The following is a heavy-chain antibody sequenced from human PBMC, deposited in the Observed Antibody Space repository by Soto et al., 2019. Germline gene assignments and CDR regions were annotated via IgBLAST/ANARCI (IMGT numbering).Heavy chain of an antibody. V-gene: IGHV4-34*01. D-gene: IGHD2-15*01. CDR1: CGSFSGYY. J-gene: IGHJ5*02. Sequence: ETLSLTCAVYCGSFSGYYWSWIRQPPGKGLEWIGEINHSGSTNYNPSLKSRVTISVDTSKNQFSLKLSSVTAADTAVYYCARGSLVVVVAATRTWFDPWGQGTLVTVSS. CDR3: ARGSLVVVVAATRTWFDP. CDR2: INHSGST.